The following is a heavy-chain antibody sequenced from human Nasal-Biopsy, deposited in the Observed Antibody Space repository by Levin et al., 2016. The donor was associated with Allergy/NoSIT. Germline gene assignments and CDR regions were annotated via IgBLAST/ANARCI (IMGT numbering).Heavy chain of an antibody. D-gene: IGHD5-18*01. V-gene: IGHV3-7*01. J-gene: IGHJ4*02. CDR3: ATGGYNYAY. Sequence: GESLKISCAASGLSFSRFWMTWVRQAPGKGLEWVAKIKEDGSGRYYVDSVKGRFTISRDNAKNSLYLQMNSLRAEDTAVYYCATGGYNYAYWGQGTSVTVSS. CDR2: IKEDGSGR. CDR1: GLSFSRFW.